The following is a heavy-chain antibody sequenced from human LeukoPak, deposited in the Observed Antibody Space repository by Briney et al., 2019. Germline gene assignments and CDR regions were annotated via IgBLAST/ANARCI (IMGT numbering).Heavy chain of an antibody. CDR1: GFTFNSYS. D-gene: IGHD1-7*01. CDR2: ISSSGSTI. Sequence: GGSLRLSCAASGFTFNSYSMNWVRQAPGKGLEWVSYISSSGSTIYYADSVKGRFTISRDNAKNTLSLQMNSLRAEDTAVYYCARDSGNYLDAFDIWGQGTMVTVSS. J-gene: IGHJ3*02. CDR3: ARDSGNYLDAFDI. V-gene: IGHV3-48*04.